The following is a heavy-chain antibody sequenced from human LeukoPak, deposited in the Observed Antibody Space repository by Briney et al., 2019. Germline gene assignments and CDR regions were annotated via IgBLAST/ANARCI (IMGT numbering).Heavy chain of an antibody. CDR3: ARVESAMRGFDY. CDR2: IYSGGST. V-gene: IGHV3-66*01. J-gene: IGHJ4*02. CDR1: GFTVSSNY. D-gene: IGHD3-16*01. Sequence: PGGSLRLSCAASGFTVSSNYMSWVRQAPGKGLEWVSVIYSGGSTYYADSVKGRFTISRGNSKNTLYLQMNSLRAEDTAVYYCARVESAMRGFDYWGQGTLVTVSS.